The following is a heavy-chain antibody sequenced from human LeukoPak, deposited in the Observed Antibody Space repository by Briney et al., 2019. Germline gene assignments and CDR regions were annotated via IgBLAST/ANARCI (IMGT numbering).Heavy chain of an antibody. V-gene: IGHV4-34*01. Sequence: PSETLSLTCAVYGGSFSGYYWSWIRQPPGKGLEWIGEINHSGSTNYNPSLKSRVTISVDTSKNQFSLKLSSVTAADTAVYYCARGHYDYVWGSYRYYFDYWGQGTLVTVSS. D-gene: IGHD3-16*02. CDR2: INHSGST. CDR1: GGSFSGYY. J-gene: IGHJ4*02. CDR3: ARGHYDYVWGSYRYYFDY.